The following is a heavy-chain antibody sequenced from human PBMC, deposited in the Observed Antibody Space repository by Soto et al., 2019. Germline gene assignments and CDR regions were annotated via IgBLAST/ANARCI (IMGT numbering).Heavy chain of an antibody. CDR1: GGSISSGGYY. Sequence: GPGPNGSSETLSLTCTVSGGSISSGGYYWSWIRQHPGKGLEWIGYIYYSGSTYYNPSLKSRVTIAVDTSKNQFSLKLSSVTAADTAVYYCASSRSGYYKTIDYWGQGTLGTVSS. CDR3: ASSRSGYYKTIDY. CDR2: IYYSGST. V-gene: IGHV4-31*03. J-gene: IGHJ4*02. D-gene: IGHD3-22*01.